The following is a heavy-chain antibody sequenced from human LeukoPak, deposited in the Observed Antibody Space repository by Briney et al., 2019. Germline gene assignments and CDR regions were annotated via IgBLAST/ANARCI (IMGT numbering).Heavy chain of an antibody. J-gene: IGHJ4*02. D-gene: IGHD1-14*01. CDR1: GFAVITND. CDR3: ARGVEPLAANTLAY. Sequence: GGSLRLSCAAYGFAVITNDMTWVRQAPGKWLEWVSVLYSDGNTKYADSVQGRFTISRDNSKNTLYLEMNSLSPDDTAVYYCARGVEPLAANTLAYWGQGTLVTVSS. CDR2: LYSDGNT. V-gene: IGHV3-53*01.